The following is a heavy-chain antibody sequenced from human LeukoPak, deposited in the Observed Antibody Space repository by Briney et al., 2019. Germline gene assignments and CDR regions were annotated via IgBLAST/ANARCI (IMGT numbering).Heavy chain of an antibody. Sequence: SETLSLTCTVPADFVSNSNYYWGWIRQPPGKGLEWIGSIYYSGCTYYNPSLESRVPISVDTSKNQFSLKLSSVTAADTAVYYCARASGTIFDYWGQGTLVTVSS. D-gene: IGHD1-1*01. CDR1: ADFVSNSNYY. V-gene: IGHV4-39*07. J-gene: IGHJ4*02. CDR3: ARASGTIFDY. CDR2: IYYSGCT.